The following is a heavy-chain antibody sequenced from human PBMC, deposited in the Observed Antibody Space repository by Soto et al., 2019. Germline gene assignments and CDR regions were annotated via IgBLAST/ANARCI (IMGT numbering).Heavy chain of an antibody. CDR1: GFTFSSYG. V-gene: IGHV3-30*18. CDR3: AKDGRDYGDYAFLHY. CDR2: ISYDGSNK. D-gene: IGHD4-17*01. J-gene: IGHJ4*02. Sequence: QVQLVESGGGVVQPGRSLRLSCAASGFTFSSYGMHWVRQAPGKGLEWVAVISYDGSNKYYADSVKGRFTISRDNSKNTLYLQMNSLRADDTAVYYCAKDGRDYGDYAFLHYWGQGTLVTVSS.